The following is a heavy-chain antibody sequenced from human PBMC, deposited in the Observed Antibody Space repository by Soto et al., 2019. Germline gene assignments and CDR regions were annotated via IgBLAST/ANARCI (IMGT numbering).Heavy chain of an antibody. J-gene: IGHJ4*02. Sequence: QVQLQESGPRLVSPSQTLSLTCTVSGGSISSAAYCWSWIRQPPDKGLEWIGHIYDGGTTYSSPSLKGRVTISADTSETQFSLKLSSVSAADTAVYYCARGPSGDKIDYWGQGIQVTVSS. CDR3: ARGPSGDKIDY. CDR2: IYDGGTT. V-gene: IGHV4-30-4*01. D-gene: IGHD7-27*01. CDR1: GGSISSAAYC.